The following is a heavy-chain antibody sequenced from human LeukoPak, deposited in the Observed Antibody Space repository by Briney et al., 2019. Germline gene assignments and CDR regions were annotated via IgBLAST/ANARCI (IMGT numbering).Heavy chain of an antibody. CDR1: GFTFSTYW. V-gene: IGHV3-7*05. J-gene: IGHJ4*02. Sequence: SGGSLRLSCAASGFTFSTYWMSWVRQAPGKGLEWVANIKQDGSEKYYVDSVKGRFTISRDNAKNSLYLQMNSLRAEDTAVYYCARDADTVTTFTTYFDYWGQGTLVTVSS. CDR3: ARDADTVTTFTTYFDY. CDR2: IKQDGSEK. D-gene: IGHD4-17*01.